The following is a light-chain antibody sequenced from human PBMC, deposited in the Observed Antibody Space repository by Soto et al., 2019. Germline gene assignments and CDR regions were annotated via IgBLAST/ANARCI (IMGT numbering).Light chain of an antibody. CDR3: QQEMSPVT. CDR1: QSVDSTF. CDR2: GAS. J-gene: IGKJ1*01. Sequence: EIVLTQSPGSLSLSPGERATLSCRASQSVDSTFFAWYQKKPGQAPRLLIYGASKRATGVPDRFSGSGSGTDFTLTISRLQPEGFAVYYCQQEMSPVTFGQGPKVEL. V-gene: IGKV3-20*01.